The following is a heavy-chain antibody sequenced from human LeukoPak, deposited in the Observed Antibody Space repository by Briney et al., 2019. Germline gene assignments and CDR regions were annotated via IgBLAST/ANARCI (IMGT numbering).Heavy chain of an antibody. J-gene: IGHJ4*02. Sequence: GGSLRLSCAASGFTFSTYWMALVRQAPGKGLEWVANIKGDESARHQADSVKGRFTISRDNAKKSVYLQMSSLRGEDTAVYYCARDVGGSLDYWGQGTLVTVSS. V-gene: IGHV3-7*01. CDR1: GFTFSTYW. CDR3: ARDVGGSLDY. CDR2: IKGDESAR. D-gene: IGHD1-26*01.